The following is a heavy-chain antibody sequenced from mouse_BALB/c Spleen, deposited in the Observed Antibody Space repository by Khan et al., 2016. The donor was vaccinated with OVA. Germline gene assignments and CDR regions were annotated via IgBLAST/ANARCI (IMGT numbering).Heavy chain of an antibody. CDR1: GYIFTNYW. D-gene: IGHD3-2*02. CDR3: AREEALYYFDY. Sequence: QVQLKQSGAELVRPGASVKLSCKTSGYIFTNYWIHWVKQRFGQGLEWIARIYPGTNNTYYNEKFKDKATLTADKSSSTAYMQLSSLKSEDSAVYCCAREEALYYFDYWGQGTTLTVSS. CDR2: IYPGTNNT. V-gene: IGHV1-76*01. J-gene: IGHJ2*01.